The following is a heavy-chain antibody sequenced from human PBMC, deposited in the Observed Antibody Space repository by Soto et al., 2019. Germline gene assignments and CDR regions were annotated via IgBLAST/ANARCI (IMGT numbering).Heavy chain of an antibody. CDR2: INAGNGNT. D-gene: IGHD3-9*01. Sequence: QVQLVQSGAEVKKPGASVKVSCKASGYTFTSYAMHWVRQAPGQRLEWMGWINAGNGNTKYSQKFQGRVTMTRDTSGSTADMELSRPRSEDTAVYYCAMNLMDYDIWTGYYLAYYFDYWGQGTLVTVSS. V-gene: IGHV1-3*01. J-gene: IGHJ4*02. CDR3: AMNLMDYDIWTGYYLAYYFDY. CDR1: GYTFTSYA.